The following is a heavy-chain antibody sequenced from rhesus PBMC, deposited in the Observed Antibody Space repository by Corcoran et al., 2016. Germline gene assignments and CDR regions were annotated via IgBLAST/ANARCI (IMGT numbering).Heavy chain of an antibody. Sequence: QVQLQESGPGLVKPSETLSLTCAVSGGPISASYFWTWLRHPPGKGLEWIGRISGSGTTTDYNPALKSRVAIAMDTSRNQISLKLDSVTAADTAMYYCARAGIATDFDFWGQGLLVTVSS. CDR1: GGPISASYF. J-gene: IGHJ4*01. CDR2: ISGSGTTT. D-gene: IGHD5-36*01. CDR3: ARAGIATDFDF. V-gene: IGHV4S18*01.